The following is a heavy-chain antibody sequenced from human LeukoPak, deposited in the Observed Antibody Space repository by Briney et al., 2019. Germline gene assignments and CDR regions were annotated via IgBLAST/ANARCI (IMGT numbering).Heavy chain of an antibody. CDR1: GGSFSGYY. V-gene: IGHV4-34*01. J-gene: IGHJ3*02. D-gene: IGHD2-2*01. CDR2: INHSGST. Sequence: PSETLSLTCAVYGGSFSGYYWSWIRQPPGKGLEWTGEINHSGSTNYNPSLKSRVTISVDTSKNQFSLKLSSVTAADTAVYYCARGSVNYCSSTSCSGAFDIWGQGTMVTVSS. CDR3: ARGSVNYCSSTSCSGAFDI.